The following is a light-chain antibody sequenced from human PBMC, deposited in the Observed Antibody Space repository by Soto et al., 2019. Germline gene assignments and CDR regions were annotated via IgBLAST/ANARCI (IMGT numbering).Light chain of an antibody. J-gene: IGLJ1*01. CDR2: DVT. V-gene: IGLV2-14*01. CDR1: SSNVGSYNY. Sequence: QSVLTQPASVSGSPGQSITISCTGTSSNVGSYNYVSWYQQHPGKAPKLMIYDVTNRPSGVSNRFPGSKSGNTASLTISGLQAEDEAVYYCSSYTSSSLRVFGTGTKLTVL. CDR3: SSYTSSSLRV.